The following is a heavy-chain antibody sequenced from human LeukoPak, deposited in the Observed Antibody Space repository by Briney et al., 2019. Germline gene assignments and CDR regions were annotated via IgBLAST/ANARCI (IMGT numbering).Heavy chain of an antibody. CDR1: GGSISSSSYY. V-gene: IGHV4-39*01. CDR3: ARQYTVTPTYYDILTGYYTGQFDP. D-gene: IGHD3-9*01. J-gene: IGHJ5*02. CDR2: IYYSGST. Sequence: SETLSLTCTVSGGSISSSSYYWGWIRQPPGKGLEWIGSIYYSGSTYYNPSLKSRVTISVDTSKNQFSLKLSSVTAADTAVYYCARQYTVTPTYYDILTGYYTGQFDPWGQGTLVTVSS.